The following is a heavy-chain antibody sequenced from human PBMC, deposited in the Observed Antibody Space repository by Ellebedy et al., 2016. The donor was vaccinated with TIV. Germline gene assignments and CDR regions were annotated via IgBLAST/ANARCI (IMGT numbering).Heavy chain of an antibody. CDR3: ARKNYHRWDY. J-gene: IGHJ4*02. CDR2: ISTSDGSNT. V-gene: IGHV3-23*01. Sequence: GESLKISCAASGFIFSTYAMSWVRQAPGKGLEWVSAISTSDGSNTYYADSVRGRFTISSDNSKSTLYLQVNSLRAYDTGLYYCARKNYHRWDYWGQGTLVTVSS. D-gene: IGHD5-24*01. CDR1: GFIFSTYA.